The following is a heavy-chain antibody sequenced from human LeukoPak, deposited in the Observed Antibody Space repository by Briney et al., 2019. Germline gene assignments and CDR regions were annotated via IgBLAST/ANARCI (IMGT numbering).Heavy chain of an antibody. CDR1: TFSFSTYG. CDR2: IQYDGSIK. V-gene: IGHV3-30*02. Sequence: GGSLRLSCAASTFSFSTYGMHWVRQAPGKGLEWVAFIQYDGSIKLYGDSVKGRFTISRDNSKNTLYLQMNSLRAEDTAVYYCARGVHGGYQFDYWGQGTLVTVSS. CDR3: ARGVHGGYQFDY. D-gene: IGHD4-17*01. J-gene: IGHJ4*02.